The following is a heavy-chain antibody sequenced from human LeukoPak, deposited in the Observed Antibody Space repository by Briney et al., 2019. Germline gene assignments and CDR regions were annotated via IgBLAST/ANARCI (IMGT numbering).Heavy chain of an antibody. CDR2: IYTSGST. CDR3: ARGREDDWYFDL. D-gene: IGHD5-24*01. V-gene: IGHV4-61*02. J-gene: IGHJ2*01. CDR1: GGSISSGSYY. Sequence: PSETLSLTCTVSGGSISSGSYYWSWIRQPAGKGLEWIGRIYTSGSTNYNPSLKSRVTISINTSKNQFSLKLSSVTAADTAVYHCARGREDDWYFDLWGRGTLVTVSS.